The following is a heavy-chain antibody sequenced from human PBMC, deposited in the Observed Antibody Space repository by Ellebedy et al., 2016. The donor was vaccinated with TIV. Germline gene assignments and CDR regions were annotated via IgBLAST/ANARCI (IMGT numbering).Heavy chain of an antibody. V-gene: IGHV4-59*06. J-gene: IGHJ5*02. D-gene: IGHD2-15*01. CDR1: GASISGSY. CDR2: IYYSGST. CDR3: ARIRGGLLNEQNCIDP. Sequence: MPSETLSLTCTVSGASISGSYWSWARQPAGKGLEWIGYIYYSGSTSYNPSLKSRVSISIDTSKNHFSLNLSSVTAADTALYYCARIRGGLLNEQNCIDPWGQGTLVTVSS.